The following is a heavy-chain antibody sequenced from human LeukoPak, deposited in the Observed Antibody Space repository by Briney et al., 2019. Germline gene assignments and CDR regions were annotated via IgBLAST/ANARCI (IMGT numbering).Heavy chain of an antibody. D-gene: IGHD2-8*01. CDR3: ARGKQEFDTKFYYYYMDV. V-gene: IGHV1-69*05. CDR1: GGTFSSYA. Sequence: SVKVSCRASGGTFSSYAISWVRQAPGQGLEWMRRIIPIFGTANYAQKFQGRVTITTDESTSTAYMELSSLRSDDTAVYYCARGKQEFDTKFYYYYMDVWGKGTTVTVSS. J-gene: IGHJ6*03. CDR2: IIPIFGTA.